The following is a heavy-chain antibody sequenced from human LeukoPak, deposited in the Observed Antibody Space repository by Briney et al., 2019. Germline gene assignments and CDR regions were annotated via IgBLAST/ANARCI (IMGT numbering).Heavy chain of an antibody. CDR2: INAGNGNT. CDR1: GYTFTSYA. Sequence: ASVKVSCKASGYTFTSYAMHWVRQAPGQRLEWMGWINAGNGNTKYSQKFQGRVTITRDTSASTAYMELSSLRSEDTAVYYCARVGSSGYYEFDYWGQGTLVTVSS. J-gene: IGHJ4*02. V-gene: IGHV1-3*01. CDR3: ARVGSSGYYEFDY. D-gene: IGHD3-22*01.